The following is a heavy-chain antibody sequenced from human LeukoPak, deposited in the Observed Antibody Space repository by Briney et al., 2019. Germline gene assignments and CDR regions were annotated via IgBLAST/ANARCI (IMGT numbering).Heavy chain of an antibody. CDR1: GSTFSSYW. D-gene: IGHD3-22*01. Sequence: GGSLRLSCAASGSTFSSYWMSWVRQAPGKGLEWVANIKQDGSEKYYVDSVKGRFTISRDNAKNSLYLQMNSLGAEDTAVYYCARSPSWDSSYQHWGQGTLVTVSS. CDR2: IKQDGSEK. J-gene: IGHJ1*01. CDR3: ARSPSWDSSYQH. V-gene: IGHV3-7*01.